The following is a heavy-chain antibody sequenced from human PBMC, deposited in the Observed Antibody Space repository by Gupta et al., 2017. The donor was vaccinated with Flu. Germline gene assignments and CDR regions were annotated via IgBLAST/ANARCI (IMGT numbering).Heavy chain of an antibody. CDR3: ARVGPSLYYDSSGTFDY. Sequence: QVQLQESGPGLVKPSQTLSLTCTVSGGSISSGSYYWSWIRQPAGKGLEWIGRIYTSGSTNYNPSLKSRVTISVDTSKNQFSLKLSSVTAADTAVYYCARVGPSLYYDSSGTFDYWGQGTLVTVSS. CDR1: GGSISSGSYY. D-gene: IGHD3-22*01. CDR2: IYTSGST. V-gene: IGHV4-61*02. J-gene: IGHJ4*02.